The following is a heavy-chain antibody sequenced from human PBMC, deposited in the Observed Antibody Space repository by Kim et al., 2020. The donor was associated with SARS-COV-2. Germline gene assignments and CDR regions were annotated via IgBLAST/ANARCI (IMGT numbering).Heavy chain of an antibody. V-gene: IGHV3-23*01. CDR2: ITGSGDAT. D-gene: IGHD1-26*01. J-gene: IGHJ4*02. CDR1: GFTFSNDA. CDR3: AKRSGSYGYFDF. Sequence: GGSLRLSCAASGFTFSNDAMGWVRQAPGKGLEWVSGITGSGDATSYADSVKGRFTMSRDNYKNTLNLQMNSLRGEDTAVYYCAKRSGSYGYFDFWGQGTLVTVSS.